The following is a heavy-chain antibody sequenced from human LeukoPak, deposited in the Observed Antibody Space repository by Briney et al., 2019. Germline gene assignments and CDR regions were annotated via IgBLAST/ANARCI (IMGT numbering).Heavy chain of an antibody. CDR3: ARGVLGYYYYMDV. CDR2: IIPIFGTA. V-gene: IGHV1-69*05. D-gene: IGHD3-16*01. Sequence: SXKVSCKASGGTFISYSINWVRQAPGQGVEWMGRIIPIFGTANYAQKFQGRVTITTDESTSTAYMELSSLRSDDTAVYYCARGVLGYYYYMDVWGKGTTVTVSS. CDR1: GGTFISYS. J-gene: IGHJ6*03.